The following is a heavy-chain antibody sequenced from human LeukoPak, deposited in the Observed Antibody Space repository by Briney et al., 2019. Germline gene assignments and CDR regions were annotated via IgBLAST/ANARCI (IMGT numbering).Heavy chain of an antibody. J-gene: IGHJ4*02. CDR1: GFTFSSYA. V-gene: IGHV3-23*01. Sequence: GGSLRLSCAASGFTFSSYAMSWVRQAPGKGLEWVSSISNNGGSAYYADSVKGRFTISRDNSKNTLYLQMTSLRAEDTAVYYCANQYYYGSGSYFYYFDYWGQGTLVTVSS. D-gene: IGHD3-10*01. CDR3: ANQYYYGSGSYFYYFDY. CDR2: ISNNGGSA.